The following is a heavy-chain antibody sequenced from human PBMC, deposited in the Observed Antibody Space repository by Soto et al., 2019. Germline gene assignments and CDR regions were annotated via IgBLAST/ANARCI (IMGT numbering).Heavy chain of an antibody. CDR1: GFIFSNYA. D-gene: IGHD1-1*01. CDR3: TKGGIPRRYNIPKVDFDY. V-gene: IGHV3-23*01. J-gene: IGHJ4*02. CDR2: ISGSGATT. Sequence: GGSLRLSCAASGFIFSNYAMSWVRQAPGRGLEWVSAISGSGATTYYPDSVKGRFTISRDNSKNTLYLQMDNLRADDTAVYYCTKGGIPRRYNIPKVDFDYWGQGSLVTVSS.